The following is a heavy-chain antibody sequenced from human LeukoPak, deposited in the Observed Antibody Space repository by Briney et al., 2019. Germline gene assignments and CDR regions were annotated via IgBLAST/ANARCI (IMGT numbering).Heavy chain of an antibody. V-gene: IGHV4-59*12. CDR3: ARGGDYVLHYYYYMDV. CDR2: IYYSGST. CDR1: GGSISNYY. D-gene: IGHD4-17*01. Sequence: SETLSLTCTVSGGSISNYYWSWIRQPPGKGLEWIGYIYYSGSTNYHPSLKSRVTISVDTSKNQFSLKLSSVTAADTAVYYCARGGDYVLHYYYYMDVWGKGTTVTISS. J-gene: IGHJ6*03.